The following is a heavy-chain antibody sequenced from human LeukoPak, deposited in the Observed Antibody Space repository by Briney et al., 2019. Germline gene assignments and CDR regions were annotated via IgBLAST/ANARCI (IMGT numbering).Heavy chain of an antibody. V-gene: IGHV4-30-2*01. CDR3: ARDSQYYDILTGYRAFDI. D-gene: IGHD3-9*01. CDR1: GGSISSGGYS. CDR2: IYHSGST. Sequence: SETLSLTCAVSGGSISSGGYSWSWIRQPPGKGLEWIGYIYHSGSTYYNPSLKSRVTISVDRSKNQFSLKLSSVTAADTAVYYCARDSQYYDILTGYRAFDIWGQGTMVTVSS. J-gene: IGHJ3*02.